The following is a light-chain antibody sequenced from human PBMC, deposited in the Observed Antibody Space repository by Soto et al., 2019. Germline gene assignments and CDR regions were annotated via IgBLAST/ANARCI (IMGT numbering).Light chain of an antibody. V-gene: IGLV2-14*03. CDR1: NSEIGGYNY. Sequence: QSALTQPASVSGSPGQSITISCTGTNSEIGGYNYVSWYQQHPGKAPKLMIYDVSNRPSGVSYRFSGSKSGNTASLTISGLQAEDEADYYCSSYTSRSTLGVFGGGTKVTVL. CDR2: DVS. J-gene: IGLJ2*01. CDR3: SSYTSRSTLGV.